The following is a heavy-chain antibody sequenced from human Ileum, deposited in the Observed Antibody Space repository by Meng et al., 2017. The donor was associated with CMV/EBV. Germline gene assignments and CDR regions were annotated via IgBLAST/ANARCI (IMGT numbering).Heavy chain of an antibody. D-gene: IGHD2-15*01. J-gene: IGHJ6*02. CDR1: GYTFTGYH. CDR3: ARGVEVVVTLTTEYYYGMAV. Sequence: ASVKVSCKPSGYTFTGYHLHWVRQAPGQGLEWMGWINPNSGATNYAQKLQGRVTMTRDTSISTAYMELSRLASDDTAVYYCARGVEVVVTLTTEYYYGMAVWGQGTMVTVSS. CDR2: INPNSGAT. V-gene: IGHV1-2*02.